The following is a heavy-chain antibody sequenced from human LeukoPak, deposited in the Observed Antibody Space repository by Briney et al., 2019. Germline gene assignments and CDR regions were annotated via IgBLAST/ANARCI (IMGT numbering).Heavy chain of an antibody. J-gene: IGHJ4*02. CDR2: ISGDGGST. Sequence: GGSLRLSCAASEFTFDDYAMHWVRQAPGKGLEWVSLISGDGGSTYYADSVKGRFTISRDNAKNSLYLRMNSLRAEDTAMYYCARDRLAGDYWGQGTLVTVSS. D-gene: IGHD3-3*02. V-gene: IGHV3-43*02. CDR1: EFTFDDYA. CDR3: ARDRLAGDY.